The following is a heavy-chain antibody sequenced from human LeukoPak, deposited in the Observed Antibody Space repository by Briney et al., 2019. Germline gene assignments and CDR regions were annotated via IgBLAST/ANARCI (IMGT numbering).Heavy chain of an antibody. D-gene: IGHD4-17*01. J-gene: IGHJ4*02. CDR3: ARDSGDYCFDY. V-gene: IGHV3-21*01. CDR2: ISSSSSYI. Sequence: GGSLRLSCAASGFTFSSFGMNWVRQAPGKGLEWVSSISSSSSYIYYADSVKGRFTISRDNAKNSLYLQMNSLRAEHTAVYYCARDSGDYCFDYWGQGTLVTVSS. CDR1: GFTFSSFG.